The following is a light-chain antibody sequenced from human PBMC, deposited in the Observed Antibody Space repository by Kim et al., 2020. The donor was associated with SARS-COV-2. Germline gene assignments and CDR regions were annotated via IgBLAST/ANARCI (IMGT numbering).Light chain of an antibody. CDR3: LTWGTGIHV. V-gene: IGLV4-69*01. Sequence: ASVKLTCTLSSGHSSYAIAWHQQQPEKGRRYVMKVNSDGSHSRGTGIPDRFSGSSSGAERYLTISSLQSEDEADYYCLTWGTGIHVFGGGTKLTVL. J-gene: IGLJ3*02. CDR2: VNSDGSH. CDR1: SGHSSYA.